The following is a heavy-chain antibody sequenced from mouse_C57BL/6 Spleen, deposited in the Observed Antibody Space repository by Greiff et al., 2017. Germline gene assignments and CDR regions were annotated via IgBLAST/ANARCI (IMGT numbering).Heavy chain of an antibody. J-gene: IGHJ4*01. CDR3: TRSDGYYGLAMDY. CDR1: GYTFTDYE. V-gene: IGHV1-15*01. Sequence: VQLQQSGAELVRPGASVTLSCKASGYTFTDYEMHWVKQTPVHGLEWIGAIDPETGGTAYNQKFKGKAILTADKSSSTAYMELRSLTSEDSAVYYCTRSDGYYGLAMDYWGQGTSVTVSS. CDR2: IDPETGGT. D-gene: IGHD2-3*01.